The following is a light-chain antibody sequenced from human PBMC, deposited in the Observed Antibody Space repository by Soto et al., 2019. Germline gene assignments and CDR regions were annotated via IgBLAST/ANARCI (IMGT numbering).Light chain of an antibody. CDR1: SGHSSYA. V-gene: IGLV4-69*01. J-gene: IGLJ3*02. Sequence: QSVLTQSPSASASLGASVKLTCTLSSGHSSYAIAWHQQQPEKGPRYLMKLNSDGSHSKGDGIPDRFSGSSSGAERSLTISSLQSEDEADYYCQTWGTGNWVFGGGTTLTVL. CDR2: LNSDGSH. CDR3: QTWGTGNWV.